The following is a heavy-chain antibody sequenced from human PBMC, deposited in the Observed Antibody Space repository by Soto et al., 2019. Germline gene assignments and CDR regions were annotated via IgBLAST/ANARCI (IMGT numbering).Heavy chain of an antibody. V-gene: IGHV4-4*07. D-gene: IGHD3-16*01. J-gene: IGHJ5*02. Sequence: PSETLSLTCIVFGGSIRNYYWSCIRQPAGKGLEWIGRIYTTGSTNYNPALKSRVAMSLDTSTNQVSLKLRSVTAADTAVYYCARDEYYDSNNWFDPWGPGTLVTVSS. CDR3: ARDEYYDSNNWFDP. CDR2: IYTTGST. CDR1: GGSIRNYY.